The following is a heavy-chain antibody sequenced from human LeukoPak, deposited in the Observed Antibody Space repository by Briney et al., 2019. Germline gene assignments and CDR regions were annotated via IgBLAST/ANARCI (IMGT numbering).Heavy chain of an antibody. J-gene: IGHJ4*02. D-gene: IGHD5-24*01. V-gene: IGHV7-4-1*02. CDR1: GYTFTNYA. CDR2: INTNTGNP. CDR3: ARSGGRRDVDY. Sequence: ASVKVSCKASGYTFTNYAVNWVRQAPGQGLEWMGWINTNTGNPTYAQGFTGWVVFSLDTSVSTAYLQISSLKAEDTAVYYCARSGGRRDVDYWGQGTLVTVSS.